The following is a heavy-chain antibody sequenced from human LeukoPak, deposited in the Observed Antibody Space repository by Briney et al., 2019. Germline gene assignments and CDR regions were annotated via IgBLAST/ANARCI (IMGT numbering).Heavy chain of an antibody. D-gene: IGHD6-13*01. Sequence: SQTLSLTCTVAGGSISSYYWSWIRQPPGKGLEWIGYIYTSGSTNYNPSLKSRVTISVDTSKNQFSLKLSSVTAADTAVYYCARLGGSSWYFDAFDIWGQGTMVTVSS. CDR2: IYTSGST. CDR1: GGSISSYY. J-gene: IGHJ3*02. V-gene: IGHV4-4*09. CDR3: ARLGGSSWYFDAFDI.